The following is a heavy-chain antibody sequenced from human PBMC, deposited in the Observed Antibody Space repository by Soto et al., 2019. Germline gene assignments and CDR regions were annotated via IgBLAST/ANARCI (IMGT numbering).Heavy chain of an antibody. D-gene: IGHD2-15*01. CDR3: ARAPLGHCRGRRCNSLEY. CDR2: ISGSDDGT. CDR1: GFTFSIYA. Sequence: EVQLLESGGGLVQPGGSLRLSCAASGFTFSIYAMSWVRQSPAKGLEWVSAISGSDDGTYHADSVKGRFTISRDNSKSSLYRQLNSLRADDTGVYYRARAPLGHCRGRRCNSLEYWGHGTLVTVSS. V-gene: IGHV3-23*01. J-gene: IGHJ4*01.